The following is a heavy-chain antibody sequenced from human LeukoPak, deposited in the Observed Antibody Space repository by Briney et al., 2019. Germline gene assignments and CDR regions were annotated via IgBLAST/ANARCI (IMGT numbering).Heavy chain of an antibody. CDR1: GGSISSVS. CDR2: IFASGST. V-gene: IGHV4-4*07. J-gene: IGHJ5*02. Sequence: SETLSLTCTVSGGSISSVSCSWIRQSAGKGLEWIGHIFASGSTNYNPSLKSRVTMSVDTSKNQFSLHLSSVTAADTAVYYCAITLGYGRFDPWGQGTLVTVSS. CDR3: AITLGYGRFDP. D-gene: IGHD1-1*01.